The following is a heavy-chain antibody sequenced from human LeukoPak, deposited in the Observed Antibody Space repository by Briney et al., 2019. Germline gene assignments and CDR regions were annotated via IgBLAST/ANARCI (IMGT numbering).Heavy chain of an antibody. V-gene: IGHV3-53*01. CDR1: GFTVSSNY. CDR2: IYSGGST. J-gene: IGHJ3*02. CDR3: ARDQFGGDAFDI. D-gene: IGHD3-10*01. Sequence: GGSLRLSCAASGFTVSSNYMSWVRQAPGKGPEWVSVIYSGGSTYYADSVKGRFTISRDNSKNTLYLQMNSLRAEDTAVYYCARDQFGGDAFDIWGQGTMVTVSS.